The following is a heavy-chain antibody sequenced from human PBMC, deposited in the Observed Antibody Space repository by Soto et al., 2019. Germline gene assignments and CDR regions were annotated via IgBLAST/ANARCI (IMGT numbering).Heavy chain of an antibody. CDR2: IYHTGST. Sequence: QVQLQESGPGLVKPSQTLSLTCTISGASISGGDWFWSWIRQPPGKGLEWLGYIYHTGSTSYSPSLKSRLLISVDTSKNQVSPQLDSVTAADTAVYFCARTVLSDFDYWGQGIRVAVSS. CDR3: ARTVLSDFDY. J-gene: IGHJ4*02. D-gene: IGHD4-4*01. V-gene: IGHV4-30-4*01. CDR1: GASISGGDWF.